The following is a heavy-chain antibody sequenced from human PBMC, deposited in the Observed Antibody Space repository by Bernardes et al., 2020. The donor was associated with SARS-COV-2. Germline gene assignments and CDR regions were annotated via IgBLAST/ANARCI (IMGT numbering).Heavy chain of an antibody. CDR3: AKAALLRFLEWPTIGPSYYFDY. D-gene: IGHD3-3*01. CDR2: ISGSGGST. Sequence: GGSLRLSCAASGFTFSSYAMSWVRQAPGKGLEWVSAISGSGGSTYYADSVKGRFTISRDNSKNTLYLQMNSLRAEDTAVYYCAKAALLRFLEWPTIGPSYYFDYWGQGTLVTVSS. J-gene: IGHJ4*02. CDR1: GFTFSSYA. V-gene: IGHV3-23*01.